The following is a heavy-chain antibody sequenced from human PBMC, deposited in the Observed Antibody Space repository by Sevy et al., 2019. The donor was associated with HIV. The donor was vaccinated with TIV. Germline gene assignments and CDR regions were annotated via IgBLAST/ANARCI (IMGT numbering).Heavy chain of an antibody. CDR3: TRASYSYYYGMDV. Sequence: GGSLRLSCVGSGFSFSSDAMSWVRQAPGKGLEWVGFIRGKGYGGTTEYAASVKGRFTISRDDSKSIAYLQMNSLKTEDTAVYYCTRASYSYYYGMDVWGQGTTVTVSS. CDR1: GFSFSSDA. V-gene: IGHV3-49*04. CDR2: IRGKGYGGTT. J-gene: IGHJ6*02.